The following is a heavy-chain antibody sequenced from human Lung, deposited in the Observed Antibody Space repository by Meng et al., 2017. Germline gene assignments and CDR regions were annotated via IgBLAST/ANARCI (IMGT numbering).Heavy chain of an antibody. V-gene: IGHV4-34*01. CDR3: ARGPTTMAHDFDY. D-gene: IGHD4-11*01. Sequence: VHIQQWGAGLLKPSETLSLTCVVSGWSFSDSSWSWNRQPPGKGRVGIGEINHGGSTNYNPSLESRATISVDTSQNNLSLKLSSVTAADSAVYYCARGPTTMAHDFDYWGQGTLVTVSS. J-gene: IGHJ4*02. CDR1: GWSFSDSS. CDR2: INHGGST.